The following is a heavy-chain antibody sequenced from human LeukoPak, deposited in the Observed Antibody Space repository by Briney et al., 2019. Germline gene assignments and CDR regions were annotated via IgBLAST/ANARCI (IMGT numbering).Heavy chain of an antibody. V-gene: IGHV3-48*03. Sequence: PGGSLRLSCAASGFTFSSYDMNWVRQAPGKGLEWVSYFSSSGTAIYYADSVKGRFTMPRDSAKNSLYLQMNSLRDEDTAVYYCARSVVRGAIALDYWGQGTLVTVSS. J-gene: IGHJ4*02. D-gene: IGHD3-10*01. CDR1: GFTFSSYD. CDR2: FSSSGTAI. CDR3: ARSVVRGAIALDY.